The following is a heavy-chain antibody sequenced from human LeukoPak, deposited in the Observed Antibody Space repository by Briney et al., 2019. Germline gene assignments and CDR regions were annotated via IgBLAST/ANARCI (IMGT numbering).Heavy chain of an antibody. CDR1: GFTLSTYW. CDR2: VDNDGSGT. V-gene: IGHV3-74*01. J-gene: IGHJ4*02. CDR3: ARSQRGYSYGEH. Sequence: GGSLRLSCAASGFTLSTYWMHWVRQAPGKGLVWLSRVDNDGSGTSYADSVKGRFTISRDNGRNILFLQMDSLRAEDTAVYFCARSQRGYSYGEHWGQGAPVTVSS. D-gene: IGHD5-18*01.